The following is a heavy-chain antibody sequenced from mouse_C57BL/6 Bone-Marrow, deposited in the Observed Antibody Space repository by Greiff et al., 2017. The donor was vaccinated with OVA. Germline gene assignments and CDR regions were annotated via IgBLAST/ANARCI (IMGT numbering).Heavy chain of an antibody. CDR2: IYPGGGYT. CDR1: GYTFTNYW. Sequence: QVQLQQSGAELVRPGTSVKMSCKASGYTFTNYWIGWAKQRPGHGLEWIGDIYPGGGYTNYNEKFKGKATMTADKSSSTAYMQFSSLTSEDSAIYYCVRWGLRRDYYAMDYWGQGTSVTVSS. D-gene: IGHD2-4*01. CDR3: VRWGLRRDYYAMDY. V-gene: IGHV1-63*01. J-gene: IGHJ4*01.